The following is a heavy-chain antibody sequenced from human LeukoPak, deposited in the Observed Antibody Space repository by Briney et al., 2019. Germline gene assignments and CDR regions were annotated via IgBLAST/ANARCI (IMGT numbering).Heavy chain of an antibody. CDR2: INPNSGGT. D-gene: IGHD3-22*01. CDR1: GYTFTSYG. J-gene: IGHJ4*02. CDR3: ASGYDSSGYVDY. Sequence: GASVKVSCKASGYTFTSYGISWVRQAPGQGLQWMGRINPNSGGTNYAQKFQGRVTMTRDTSIITDYMQLSRLRSDAAAAYYCASGYDSSGYVDYWGQGTLVTVSS. V-gene: IGHV1-2*06.